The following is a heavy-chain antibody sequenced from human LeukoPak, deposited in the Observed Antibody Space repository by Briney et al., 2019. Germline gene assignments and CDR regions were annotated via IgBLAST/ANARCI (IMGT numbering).Heavy chain of an antibody. CDR3: ARAQRPHGGNFDY. CDR1: GGSISSGGYS. J-gene: IGHJ4*02. CDR2: IYHSGST. D-gene: IGHD4-23*01. Sequence: SETLSLTCAVSGGSISSGGYSWSWIRQPPGKGLEWIGYIYHSGSTYYNPSLKSRVTISVDRSKNQFSLKLSSVTAADTAVYYCARAQRPHGGNFDYWGQGTLVTVSS. V-gene: IGHV4-30-2*01.